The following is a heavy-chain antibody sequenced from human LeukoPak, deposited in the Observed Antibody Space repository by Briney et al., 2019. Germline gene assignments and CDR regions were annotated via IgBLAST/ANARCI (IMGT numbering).Heavy chain of an antibody. CDR1: GYSFTSYW. CDR3: ARLSMVRGVIQRFDP. D-gene: IGHD3-10*01. J-gene: IGHJ5*02. Sequence: GESLKISCKGSGYSFTSYWIGWVRQMPGKGLEWMGIIYPGDSDTRYSPSFQGQVTISADKSISTAYLQWSSLEASDTAMYYCARLSMVRGVIQRFDPWGQGTLVTVSS. CDR2: IYPGDSDT. V-gene: IGHV5-51*01.